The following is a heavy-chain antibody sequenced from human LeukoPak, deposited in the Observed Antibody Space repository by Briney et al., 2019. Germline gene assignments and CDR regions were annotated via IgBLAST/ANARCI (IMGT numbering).Heavy chain of an antibody. V-gene: IGHV3-7*04. J-gene: IGHJ4*02. CDR3: ARDVRPDY. Sequence: GGSLRLSCAASGFTSSSSWMSWVRQAPGEGLEWVANIKQDGTEKYYMDSVKGRFSISRDNAKNSLYLQMNALRAEDTAVYYCARDVRPDYWGQGTLVTVST. CDR1: GFTSSSSW. D-gene: IGHD6-6*01. CDR2: IKQDGTEK.